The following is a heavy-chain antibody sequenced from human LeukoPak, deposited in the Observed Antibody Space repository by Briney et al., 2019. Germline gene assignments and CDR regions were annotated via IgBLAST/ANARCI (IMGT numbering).Heavy chain of an antibody. V-gene: IGHV3-21*01. CDR1: GFTFSSYS. Sequence: GGSLRLSCAASGFTFSSYSMNWVRQAPRKGLEWVSSISSSSSYIYYADSVKGRFTISRDNARNSLYLQMNSLRAEDTAVYYCAGGGVVVAAIIYCFDYWGQGTLVTVSS. D-gene: IGHD2-21*02. CDR2: ISSSSSYI. J-gene: IGHJ4*02. CDR3: AGGGVVVAAIIYCFDY.